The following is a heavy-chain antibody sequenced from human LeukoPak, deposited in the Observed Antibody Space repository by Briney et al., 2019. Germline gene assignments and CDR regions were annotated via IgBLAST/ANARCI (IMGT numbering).Heavy chain of an antibody. Sequence: GGSLRLSCAASVFPFSNYVMNWVRRAPGKALEGVSAFSGSGCYTTSADYVKGRFTSSRDNSENTLYPQMNSLRGEDTGVYYCAKDFSAGGNYGYGRFVPWGQGTLVTVSS. J-gene: IGHJ5*02. V-gene: IGHV3-23*01. CDR3: AKDFSAGGNYGYGRFVP. CDR1: VFPFSNYV. D-gene: IGHD4-17*01. CDR2: FSGSGCYT.